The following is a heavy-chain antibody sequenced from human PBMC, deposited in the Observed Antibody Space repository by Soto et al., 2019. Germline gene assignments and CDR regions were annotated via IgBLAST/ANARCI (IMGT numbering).Heavy chain of an antibody. CDR3: ASKGGKYYYDSSGIVGYFDY. D-gene: IGHD3-22*01. CDR1: GGSISSSSYY. J-gene: IGHJ4*02. V-gene: IGHV4-39*07. CDR2: IYYSGNT. Sequence: PSETLSLTCTVSGGSISSSSYYWGWIRQPPGKGLEWIGSIYYSGNTYYNPSLKSRVTISVDTAKNQFSLKLSSVTAADTAVYYCASKGGKYYYDSSGIVGYFDYWGQGTLVTVS.